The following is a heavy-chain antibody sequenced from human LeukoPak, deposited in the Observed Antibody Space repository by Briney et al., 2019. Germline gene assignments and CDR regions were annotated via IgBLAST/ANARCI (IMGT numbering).Heavy chain of an antibody. V-gene: IGHV1-24*01. J-gene: IGHJ4*02. CDR3: ATEGPKTQWLVWENYFDY. Sequence: ASVKVSCKVSGYTLTELSMHWVRQAPGKGLEWMGGFDPEDGETIYAQKFQGRVTMTEDTSTDTAYMELSSLRSENTAVYYCATEGPKTQWLVWENYFDYWGQGTLVTVSS. CDR1: GYTLTELS. D-gene: IGHD6-19*01. CDR2: FDPEDGET.